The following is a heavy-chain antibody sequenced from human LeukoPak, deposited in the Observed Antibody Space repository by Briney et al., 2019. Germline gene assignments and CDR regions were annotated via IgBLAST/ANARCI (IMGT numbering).Heavy chain of an antibody. Sequence: PGGSLRLSCAHSVWTFSSYDMNWVRQAPGKGLEWVSSISSGGYTIYYADSVKGRFTISRDNAKNSLFLQMNSLRAEDTAVYYCARVRGYSGYVLGYWLDPWGQGTLVTVSS. CDR2: ISSGGYTI. CDR3: ARVRGYSGYVLGYWLDP. D-gene: IGHD5-12*01. V-gene: IGHV3-48*03. CDR1: VWTFSSYD. J-gene: IGHJ5*02.